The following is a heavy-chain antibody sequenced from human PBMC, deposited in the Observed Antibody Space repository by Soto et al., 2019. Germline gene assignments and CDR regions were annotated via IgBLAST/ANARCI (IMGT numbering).Heavy chain of an antibody. CDR3: AKVTKRAAAGRYEYYKYGMDV. Sequence: GGSLRLSCAASGFAFSTYAMTWVRQAPGKGLEWVSVISGSGGSSYYADSVKGRFTISRDNSKNTLFLQMNGLRAEETAVYYCAKVTKRAAAGRYEYYKYGMDVWGQGTTVTVSS. V-gene: IGHV3-23*01. J-gene: IGHJ6*02. CDR2: ISGSGGSS. D-gene: IGHD6-13*01. CDR1: GFAFSTYA.